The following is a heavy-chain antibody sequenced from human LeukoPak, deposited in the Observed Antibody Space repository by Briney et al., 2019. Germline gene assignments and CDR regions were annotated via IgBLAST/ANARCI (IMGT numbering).Heavy chain of an antibody. CDR2: IIGGGGST. Sequence: GSLRLSCAASGFPFCSHGISWVRQAPGKGLEWVSGIIGGGGSTYYADSVKGRFTISGDNSRNTLFLQMNSLRAEDTAVYYCAHGAMYQLDYWGQGTLVTVSS. CDR3: AHGAMYQLDY. CDR1: GFPFCSHG. V-gene: IGHV3-23*01. D-gene: IGHD2-2*01. J-gene: IGHJ4*02.